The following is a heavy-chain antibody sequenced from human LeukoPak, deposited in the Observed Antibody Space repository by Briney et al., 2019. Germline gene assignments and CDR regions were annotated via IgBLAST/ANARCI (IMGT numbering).Heavy chain of an antibody. D-gene: IGHD3-22*01. Sequence: GGSLRLSCAASGFTFSSYSMNWVRQAPGKGLEWVSYISSSSSTIYYADSVKGRFTISRDNAKNSLYLQMNSLRAEDTAVYYCANPPDYYDSSGGYWGQETLVTVSS. V-gene: IGHV3-48*04. CDR3: ANPPDYYDSSGGY. J-gene: IGHJ4*02. CDR2: ISSSSSTI. CDR1: GFTFSSYS.